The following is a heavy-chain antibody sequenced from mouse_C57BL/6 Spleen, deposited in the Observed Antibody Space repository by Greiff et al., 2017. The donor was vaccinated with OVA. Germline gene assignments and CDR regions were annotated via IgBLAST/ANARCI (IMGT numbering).Heavy chain of an antibody. J-gene: IGHJ1*03. CDR3: ARDLWYFDV. CDR2: ISSGSSTI. Sequence: EVKVVESGGGLVKPGGSLKLSCAASGFTFSDYGMHWVRQAPEKGLEWVAYISSGSSTIYYADTVKGRFTIARDNAKNTLFLQMTSLRSEDTAMYYCARDLWYFDVWGTGTTVTVSS. V-gene: IGHV5-17*01. CDR1: GFTFSDYG.